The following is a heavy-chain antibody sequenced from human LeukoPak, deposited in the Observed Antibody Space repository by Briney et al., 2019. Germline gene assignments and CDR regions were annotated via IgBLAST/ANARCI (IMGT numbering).Heavy chain of an antibody. CDR2: INPSGGGT. Sequence: ASVKVSCKASGYTFSNYYMHWVRQAPGQGLEWMGIINPSGGGTSYAQKFQGRVTMTGDTSTSTVYMELSSLRSEDTAVYYCARAVDVRYCTSTSCPYYYYMDVWGKGTTVTISS. CDR3: ARAVDVRYCTSTSCPYYYYMDV. V-gene: IGHV1-46*01. D-gene: IGHD2-2*01. J-gene: IGHJ6*03. CDR1: GYTFSNYY.